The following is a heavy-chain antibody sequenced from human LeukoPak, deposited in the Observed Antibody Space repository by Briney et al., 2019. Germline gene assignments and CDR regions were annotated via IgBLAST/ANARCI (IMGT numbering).Heavy chain of an antibody. Sequence: ASVKVSCKASGYTFTSYGISWVRQAPGQGLEWMGWISAYNGNTNYAQKLQGRVTMTTDTSTSTAYMELRSLRSDDTAVYYCARWNDGDYDYYYGMDVWGQGTTVTVSS. V-gene: IGHV1-18*01. CDR3: ARWNDGDYDYYYGMDV. D-gene: IGHD1-1*01. J-gene: IGHJ6*02. CDR2: ISAYNGNT. CDR1: GYTFTSYG.